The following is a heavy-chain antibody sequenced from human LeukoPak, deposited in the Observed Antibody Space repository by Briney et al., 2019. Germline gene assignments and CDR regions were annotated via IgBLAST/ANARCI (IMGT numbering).Heavy chain of an antibody. CDR1: GYTFTSYD. CDR2: INPNSGGT. Sequence: ASVKVSCKASGYTFTSYDINWVRQATGQGLEWMGWINPNSGGTNYAQKFQGRVTMTRDTSISTAYMELSRLRSDDTTVYYCARDSRLYGGATSYFDYWGQGTLVTVSS. V-gene: IGHV1-2*02. CDR3: ARDSRLYGGATSYFDY. J-gene: IGHJ4*02. D-gene: IGHD1-26*01.